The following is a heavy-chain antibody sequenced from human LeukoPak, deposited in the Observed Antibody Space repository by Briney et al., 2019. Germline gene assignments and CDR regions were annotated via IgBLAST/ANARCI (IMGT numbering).Heavy chain of an antibody. Sequence: ASVKVSCKASGYTFTGYYMHWVRQAPGQGLEWMGWINPNSGGTNYAQKFQGRVTMTRDTSISTAYMELSRLRSDDTAVYYCARDEDYYDSSGYYNWLDPWGQGTLVTVSS. V-gene: IGHV1-2*02. D-gene: IGHD3-22*01. CDR3: ARDEDYYDSSGYYNWLDP. J-gene: IGHJ5*02. CDR1: GYTFTGYY. CDR2: INPNSGGT.